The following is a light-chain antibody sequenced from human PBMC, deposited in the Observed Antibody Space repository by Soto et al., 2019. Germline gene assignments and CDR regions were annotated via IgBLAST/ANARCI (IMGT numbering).Light chain of an antibody. CDR2: DVN. CDR1: SSDVGGSNY. J-gene: IGLJ1*01. V-gene: IGLV2-14*01. CDR3: SSYTSSSLYV. Sequence: QSVLTQPASVSGSPGQSITISCTGTSSDVGGSNYVSWYQQLPGKAPKLMIYDVNDRPSGVSNRFSGSKSGNTASLTISGLQAEDEADYYCSSYTSSSLYVFGTGTKVTVL.